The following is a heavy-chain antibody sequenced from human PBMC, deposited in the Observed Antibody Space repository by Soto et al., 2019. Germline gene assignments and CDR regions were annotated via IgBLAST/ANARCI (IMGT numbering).Heavy chain of an antibody. Sequence: SETLSLTCTVSGGSISSGGYYWSWIRQHPGKGLEWIGYIYYSGSTYYNPSLKSRVTISVDTSKNQFSLKLSSVTAADTAVYYCARESKRDIVVLDVWGQGTTVTVSS. J-gene: IGHJ6*02. CDR1: GGSISSGGYY. D-gene: IGHD2-2*01. CDR2: IYYSGST. V-gene: IGHV4-31*03. CDR3: ARESKRDIVVLDV.